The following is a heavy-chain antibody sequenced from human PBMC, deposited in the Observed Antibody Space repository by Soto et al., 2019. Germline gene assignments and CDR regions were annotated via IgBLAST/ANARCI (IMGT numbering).Heavy chain of an antibody. CDR1: GFTFSNAW. V-gene: IGHV3-15*07. D-gene: IGHD4-17*01. CDR2: INSKTDGGTT. Sequence: EVQLVESGGGLVEPGGSLRLSCAASGFTFSNAWMNWVRQAPGKGLEWVGRINSKTDGGTTDYAAPVKGRFTISRDDSKNTLYLQMNSLKTEDTAVYYCTTGLLRSGGAFDIWGQGTMVTVSS. J-gene: IGHJ3*02. CDR3: TTGLLRSGGAFDI.